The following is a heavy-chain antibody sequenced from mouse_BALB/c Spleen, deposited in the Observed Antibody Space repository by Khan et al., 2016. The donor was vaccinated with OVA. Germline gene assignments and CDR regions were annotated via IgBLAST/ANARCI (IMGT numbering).Heavy chain of an antibody. D-gene: IGHD2-1*01. CDR3: ARGYFGNYEFAY. Sequence: QVQLKQSGAELVKPGASVKLSCKTSGYTFTSYWIQWVKQRPGQGLGWIGQIFPGTGTTYYNENFKGKATLTVDTSSNTAYMQFSSLTSEEAAVYFCARGYFGNYEFAYWGQGTLVTVSP. CDR2: IFPGTGTT. CDR1: GYTFTSYW. V-gene: IGHV1S132*01. J-gene: IGHJ3*01.